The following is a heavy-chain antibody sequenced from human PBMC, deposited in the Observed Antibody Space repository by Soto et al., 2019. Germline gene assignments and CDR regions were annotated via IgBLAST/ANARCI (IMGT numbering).Heavy chain of an antibody. D-gene: IGHD6-19*01. J-gene: IGHJ6*02. CDR3: AKNTRSGWLSYAMDV. CDR1: GFTFNSYG. V-gene: IGHV3-33*06. CDR2: IWYDGTNK. Sequence: QVQLVESGGGVVQPGRSLRLSCAASGFTFNSYGMQWVRQAPGKGLERVAIIWYDGTNKYYADSVKGRFTLSRDNSKNTMYLQMNSLRAEDTAVYYCAKNTRSGWLSYAMDVWGQGTTVTVSS.